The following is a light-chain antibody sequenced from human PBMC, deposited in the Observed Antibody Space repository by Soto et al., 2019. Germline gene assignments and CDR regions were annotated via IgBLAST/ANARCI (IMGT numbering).Light chain of an antibody. CDR1: QSVSSN. CDR3: QQYNNWPPSST. Sequence: EIVLTQSPGTLSLSPGERATLSCRASQSVSSNYVAWYQQKPGQTPKVLIYRASSRATGIPARFSGSESGTEFTLTISSLQSEDFAVYYCQQYNNWPPSSTFGQGTRLEIK. J-gene: IGKJ5*01. CDR2: RAS. V-gene: IGKV3-15*01.